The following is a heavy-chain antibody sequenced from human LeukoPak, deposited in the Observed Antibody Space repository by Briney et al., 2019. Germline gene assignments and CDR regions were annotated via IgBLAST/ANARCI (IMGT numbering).Heavy chain of an antibody. CDR1: GGSISSGGYS. CDR2: IYYSGST. D-gene: IGHD4-17*01. J-gene: IGHJ4*02. Sequence: SETLSLTCTVSGGSISSGGYSWSWIRQHPGKGLEWIGYIYYSGSTYYNPSLKSRVTISVDTSKNQFSLKLSSVTAADTAVYYCARAPRSDYGDSIDYWGQGTLVTVSS. CDR3: ARAPRSDYGDSIDY. V-gene: IGHV4-31*03.